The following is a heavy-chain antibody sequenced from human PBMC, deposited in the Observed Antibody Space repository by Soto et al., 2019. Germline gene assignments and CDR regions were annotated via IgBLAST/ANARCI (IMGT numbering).Heavy chain of an antibody. D-gene: IGHD1-26*01. Sequence: QVQLVQSGPEVKEPGASVRVSCKASGYTFINYNIFWVRQAPGQGLEWMGWISTSNGDTSYAQNFQGRVNMTTDTPTSTAYVELRSLRYDDTAVYYCARDITGATGDYWGQGTLVTVSS. CDR2: ISTSNGDT. V-gene: IGHV1-18*01. CDR1: GYTFINYN. CDR3: ARDITGATGDY. J-gene: IGHJ4*02.